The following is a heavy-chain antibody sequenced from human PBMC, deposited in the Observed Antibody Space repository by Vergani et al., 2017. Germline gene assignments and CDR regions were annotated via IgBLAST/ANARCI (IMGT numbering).Heavy chain of an antibody. V-gene: IGHV3-21*02. CDR1: GFSFSSYS. CDR2: ISGSSSYV. Sequence: EVQLVESGGGLVKPGGSLRLSCAASGFSFSSYSMNWVRQAPGKGLEWVASISGSSSYVFYRDSVEGRFTITRDNAKKSVYLQMNSLRAEDTAMYFCARSLVAGKGGYWGQGTRVAVSS. J-gene: IGHJ4*02. CDR3: ARSLVAGKGGY. D-gene: IGHD6-19*01.